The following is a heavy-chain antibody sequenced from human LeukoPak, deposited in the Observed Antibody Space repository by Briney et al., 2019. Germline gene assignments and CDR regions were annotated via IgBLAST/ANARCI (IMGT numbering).Heavy chain of an antibody. D-gene: IGHD1-26*01. Sequence: SVKVSCKASRGTFSSYAISWVRQAPGQGLEWMGGIIPIFGTANYAQKFQGRVTITADEFTSTAYMELSSLRSEDTAVYYCANLYSESYYFDYWGQGTLVTVSS. CDR3: ANLYSESYYFDY. CDR1: RGTFSSYA. CDR2: IIPIFGTA. J-gene: IGHJ4*02. V-gene: IGHV1-69*13.